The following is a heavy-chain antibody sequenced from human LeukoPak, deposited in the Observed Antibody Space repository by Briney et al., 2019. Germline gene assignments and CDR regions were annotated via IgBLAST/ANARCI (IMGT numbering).Heavy chain of an antibody. D-gene: IGHD5-12*01. J-gene: IGHJ4*02. CDR1: GFTFSSYE. V-gene: IGHV3-23*01. Sequence: GGSLRLSCAASGFTFSSYEMNWVRQAPGKGLEWVSSISGSGGSTYYADSVKGRFTISRDNSKNTLYLQMNSLRAEDTAVYYCAKDRGSGYVDYWGQGTLVTVSS. CDR2: ISGSGGST. CDR3: AKDRGSGYVDY.